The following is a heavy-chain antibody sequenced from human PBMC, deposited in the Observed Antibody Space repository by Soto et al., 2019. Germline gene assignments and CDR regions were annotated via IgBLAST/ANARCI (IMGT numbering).Heavy chain of an antibody. V-gene: IGHV4-59*08. CDR2: IYYSGST. CDR3: GRHGVSEIARLWWFAP. CDR1: GGSISSYY. D-gene: IGHD2-21*01. Sequence: SETLSLTCTVSGGSISSYYWSWIRQPPGKGLEWIGYIYYSGSTNYNPSLKSRVTISVDTSKNQFSLKLSSVTAADTAVYYCGRHGVSEIARLWWFAPGGQGTLVTVSS. J-gene: IGHJ5*02.